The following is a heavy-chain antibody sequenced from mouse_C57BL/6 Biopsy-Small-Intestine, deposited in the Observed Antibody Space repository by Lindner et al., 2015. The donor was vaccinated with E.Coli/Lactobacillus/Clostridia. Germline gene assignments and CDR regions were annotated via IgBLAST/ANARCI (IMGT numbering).Heavy chain of an antibody. D-gene: IGHD1-1*01. CDR3: ARGDYGTNYGGMDY. CDR2: IYPGDGDT. V-gene: IGHV1-80*01. CDR1: GYAFSTYW. J-gene: IGHJ4*01. Sequence: VQLQESGAELVKPGASVKISCKVSGYAFSTYWMNWVKQRPGKGLEWIGQIYPGDGDTNYNEKFKAKATLTADKSSSTAYMHLSSLTSEDSAVYFCARGDYGTNYGGMDYWGQGTSVTVSS.